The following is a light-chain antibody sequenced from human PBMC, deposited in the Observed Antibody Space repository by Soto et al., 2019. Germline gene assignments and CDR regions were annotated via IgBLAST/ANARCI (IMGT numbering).Light chain of an antibody. CDR1: QRVSSY. CDR3: HQRSKRAHT. V-gene: IGKV3-11*01. J-gene: IGKJ5*01. Sequence: EIVVTQSPATLSSSPEERATLSCRASQRVSSYLAWYQQKPGHAPRLLIYDASNRATRIPARLSCSGSGTDFTLPIICRLHADFAVYYCHQRSKRAHTFGPGTRLEIK. CDR2: DAS.